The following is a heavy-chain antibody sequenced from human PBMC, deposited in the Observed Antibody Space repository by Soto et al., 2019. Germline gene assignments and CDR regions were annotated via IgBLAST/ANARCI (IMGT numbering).Heavy chain of an antibody. CDR3: AKDGRGYSYGYYYYGMDV. CDR1: GFTFGSYA. D-gene: IGHD5-18*01. V-gene: IGHV3-23*01. CDR2: ISGSGGST. J-gene: IGHJ6*02. Sequence: GGSLRLSCAASGFTFGSYAMSWVRQAPGKGLEWVSAISGSGGSTYYADSVKGRFTISGDNSKNTLYLQMNSLRAEDTAVYYCAKDGRGYSYGYYYYGMDVWGQGTTVTVSS.